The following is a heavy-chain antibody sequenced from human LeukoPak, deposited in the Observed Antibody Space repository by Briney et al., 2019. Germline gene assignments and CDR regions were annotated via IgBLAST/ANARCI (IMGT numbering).Heavy chain of an antibody. CDR1: GFTFSSYG. CDR2: IRYDGSNE. CDR3: AKDQRKIRYYYTSASSRLPDY. Sequence: GGSLRLSCAASGFTFSSYGMHWVRQAPGKGLDWVAFIRYDGSNEYYADSVKGRFTIPRDNSKNTLYLQMNSLRAEDTAVYFCAKDQRKIRYYYTSASSRLPDYWGQGTLVTVSS. J-gene: IGHJ4*02. D-gene: IGHD3-10*01. V-gene: IGHV3-30*02.